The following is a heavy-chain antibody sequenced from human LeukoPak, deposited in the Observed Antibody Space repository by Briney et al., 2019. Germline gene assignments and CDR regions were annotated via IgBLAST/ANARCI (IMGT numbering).Heavy chain of an antibody. J-gene: IGHJ3*02. D-gene: IGHD3-10*01. CDR2: IRYDESVK. CDR1: GFTFSGSG. Sequence: PGGSLRLSCAASGFTFSGSGMHWVRQAPGKGPEWVAFIRYDESVKSYANSVKGRFTGSRDNSKNTLFLQMNNLRAEDTAVYYCARDLPGAVKAFNIWGLGTMDIVSS. CDR3: ARDLPGAVKAFNI. V-gene: IGHV3-30*02.